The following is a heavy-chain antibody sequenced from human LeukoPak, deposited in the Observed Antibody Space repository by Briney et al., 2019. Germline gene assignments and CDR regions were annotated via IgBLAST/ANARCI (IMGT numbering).Heavy chain of an antibody. CDR3: ARAVGTSRNFFDY. CDR2: IYYSGRT. D-gene: IGHD4-23*01. CDR1: GDSINSSSYY. J-gene: IGHJ4*02. Sequence: SETLSLTCTVSGDSINSSSYYWGWIRQPPGKGLEWIGSIYYSGRTYYNPSLKSRVTISVDTSKNQFSLNLSSVTAADTAMYYCARAVGTSRNFFDYWGQGTLVTVSS. V-gene: IGHV4-39*07.